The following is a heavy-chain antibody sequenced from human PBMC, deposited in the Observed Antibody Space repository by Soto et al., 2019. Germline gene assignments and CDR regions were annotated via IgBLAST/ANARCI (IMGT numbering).Heavy chain of an antibody. D-gene: IGHD3-16*01. J-gene: IGHJ2*01. Sequence: QVQLQESGPGLVKPSQTLSLTCTVSGGSISSGGYYWSWIRQHPGKGLEWIGYIYYSGSTYYNPSLKSRVTISLDTSKSQFSVKLSSVTAADTAVYYCARDFRGRWYFDLWGRGTLVTVSS. CDR1: GGSISSGGYY. CDR2: IYYSGST. V-gene: IGHV4-31*03. CDR3: ARDFRGRWYFDL.